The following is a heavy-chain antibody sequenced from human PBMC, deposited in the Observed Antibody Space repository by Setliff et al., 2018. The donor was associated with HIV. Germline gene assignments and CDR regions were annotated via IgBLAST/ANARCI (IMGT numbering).Heavy chain of an antibody. D-gene: IGHD6-6*01. J-gene: IGHJ6*03. CDR1: GFTFSNFA. V-gene: IGHV3-30*04. CDR3: ARDRKFGSSGHYYYYMDV. CDR2: ISHDGSYK. Sequence: QPGGSLRLSCAASGFTFSNFALHWVRQAPGKGLEWVALISHDGSYKYYADSVQGRFTISRDNSKNTLSLQMNSLRAGDTAVYYCARDRKFGSSGHYYYYMDVWGKGTTVTVSS.